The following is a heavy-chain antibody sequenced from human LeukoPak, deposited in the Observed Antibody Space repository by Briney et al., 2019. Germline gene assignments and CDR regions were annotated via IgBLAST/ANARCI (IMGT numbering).Heavy chain of an antibody. CDR1: GFTFGDYA. J-gene: IGHJ6*03. CDR2: IRSKAYGGTT. CDR3: TRDRGVGSSWYDYYYYMDV. D-gene: IGHD6-13*01. Sequence: GRSLRLSCTASGFTFGDYAMSWVRQAPGKGLEWVGFIRSKAYGGTTEYAASVKGRFTISRDDSKSIAYLQMNSLKTEDTAVYYCTRDRGVGSSWYDYYYYMDVWGKGTTVTISS. V-gene: IGHV3-49*04.